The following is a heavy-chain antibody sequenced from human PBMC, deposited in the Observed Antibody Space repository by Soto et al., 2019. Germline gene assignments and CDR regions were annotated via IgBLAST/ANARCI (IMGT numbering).Heavy chain of an antibody. CDR3: AKGRGTIVATDAYDX. D-gene: IGHD3-22*01. Sequence: GGSLRLSCGGSGFSFDDYTMHWVRQAPGKGPEWVGGLSWNSGFSGYAYSVKGRFTISRDNAQSSVHLQMNNLRTEDTALYYCAKGRGTIVATDAYDXWGQGTMVTGS. CDR2: LSWNSGFS. V-gene: IGHV3-9*01. CDR1: GFSFDDYT. J-gene: IGHJ3*02.